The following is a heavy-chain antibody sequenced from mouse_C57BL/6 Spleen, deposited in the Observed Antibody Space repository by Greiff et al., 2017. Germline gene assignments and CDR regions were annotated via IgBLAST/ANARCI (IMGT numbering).Heavy chain of an antibody. J-gene: IGHJ4*01. D-gene: IGHD2-1*01. CDR2: IDPGSSNT. CDR3: ASSYGITYYCAMGG. Sequence: QVQLQQSGPELVKPGASVKISCKASGYTFTDYYIHWVKQRPGQGLEWIGGIDPGSSNTKYNEKFKGKATLTVDTSSSTAYMQLNSLTAEDSAVSVCASSYGITYYCAMGGGGQGASVTACS. CDR1: GYTFTDYY. V-gene: IGHV1-84*01.